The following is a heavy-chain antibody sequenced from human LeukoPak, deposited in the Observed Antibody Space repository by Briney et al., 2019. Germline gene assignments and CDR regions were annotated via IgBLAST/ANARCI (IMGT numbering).Heavy chain of an antibody. CDR1: GYTFTKYD. Sequence: ASVKVSCKASGYTFTKYDITWVRQAPGQGPEWLGWISAYNGNTNYAQKFQGRVTMTTGTSTSTAYMELRSLRSDDTAVYYCAREAVAGAFLEYWGQGTLVTVSS. D-gene: IGHD6-19*01. CDR2: ISAYNGNT. J-gene: IGHJ4*02. CDR3: AREAVAGAFLEY. V-gene: IGHV1-18*01.